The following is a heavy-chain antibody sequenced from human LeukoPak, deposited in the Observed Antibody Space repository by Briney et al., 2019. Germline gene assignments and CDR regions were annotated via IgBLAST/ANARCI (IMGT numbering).Heavy chain of an antibody. V-gene: IGHV3-11*01. CDR1: GFTFSDYY. Sequence: GGSLRLSCAASGFTFSDYYMTWIRQAPGKGLEWVSYISSSSNNIHYANSVRGRFTISRDNAKNSVYLQMDSLRAEDTAIYYCARAAGWFDPWGQGTLVIVSS. CDR2: ISSSSNNI. J-gene: IGHJ5*02. CDR3: ARAAGWFDP.